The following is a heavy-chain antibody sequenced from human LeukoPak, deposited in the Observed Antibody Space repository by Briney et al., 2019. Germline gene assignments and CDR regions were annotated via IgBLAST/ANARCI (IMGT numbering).Heavy chain of an antibody. CDR3: AKDLPNTPTI. Sequence: GGSLRLSCVASGFTFSNSAMTWVRQAPGKGLEWVSSISSAGGMTSYADSVKGRFTISRDNAKNSLYLQMNSLRAEDTAVYYCAKDLPNTPTIWGQGTMVTVSS. V-gene: IGHV3-23*01. CDR1: GFTFSNSA. J-gene: IGHJ3*02. CDR2: ISSAGGMT.